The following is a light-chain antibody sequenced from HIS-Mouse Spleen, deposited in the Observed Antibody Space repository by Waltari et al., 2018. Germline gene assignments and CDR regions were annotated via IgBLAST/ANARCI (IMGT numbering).Light chain of an antibody. J-gene: IGKJ2*01. CDR3: QQYGSSPYT. CDR2: GAS. CDR1: QSVSSSY. V-gene: IGKV3-20*01. Sequence: SPGERATLSCRASQSVSSSYLAWYQQKPGQAPRLLIYGASSRATGIPDRFSGSGSGTDFTLTISRLEPEDFAVYYCQQYGSSPYTFGQGTKLEIK.